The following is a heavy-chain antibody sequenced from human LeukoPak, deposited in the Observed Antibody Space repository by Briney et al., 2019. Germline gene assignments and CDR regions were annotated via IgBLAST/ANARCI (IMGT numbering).Heavy chain of an antibody. Sequence: PSETLSLTCTVSGGSISSYYWSWIRQPAGKGLEWIGRIYTSGSTNYNPSLKSRVTMSVDTSKNQFSLKLSSVTAADTAVYYCARLTFPGIGAADTPHYYYGMDVWGQGTTVTVSS. J-gene: IGHJ6*02. CDR3: ARLTFPGIGAADTPHYYYGMDV. D-gene: IGHD6-13*01. CDR1: GGSISSYY. CDR2: IYTSGST. V-gene: IGHV4-4*07.